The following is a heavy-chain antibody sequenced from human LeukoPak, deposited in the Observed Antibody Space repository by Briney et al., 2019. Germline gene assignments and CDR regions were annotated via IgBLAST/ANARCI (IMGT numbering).Heavy chain of an antibody. V-gene: IGHV3-23*01. CDR3: AKAFEVGVVITTSFDF. D-gene: IGHD3-3*01. Sequence: TGGSLRLSCAASGFTFGTIAMSWVRQAPGKGLEWVSGISGSAGNIYYSDSVKGRFTISRDNSRNTLYLQMNSLRVEDTATYYCAKAFEVGVVITTSFDFWGQGTLVTVSS. CDR1: GFTFGTIA. CDR2: ISGSAGNI. J-gene: IGHJ4*02.